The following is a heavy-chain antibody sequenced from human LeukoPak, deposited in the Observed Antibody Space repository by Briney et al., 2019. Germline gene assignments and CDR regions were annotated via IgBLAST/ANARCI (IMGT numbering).Heavy chain of an antibody. CDR3: ARGKGYCSSTSCPDYYYYYYMDV. CDR1: GYTFTSYA. J-gene: IGHJ6*03. CDR2: INTNTGNP. Sequence: ASVKVSCKASGYTFTSYAMNWVRQAPGQGLEWMGWINTNTGNPTYAQGFTGRFVFSLDTSVSTAYLQISSLKAEDTAVYYCARGKGYCSSTSCPDYYYYYYMDVWGKGTTVTVSS. V-gene: IGHV7-4-1*02. D-gene: IGHD2-2*01.